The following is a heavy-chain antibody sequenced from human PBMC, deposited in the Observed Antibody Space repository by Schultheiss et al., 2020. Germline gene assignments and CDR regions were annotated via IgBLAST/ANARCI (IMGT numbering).Heavy chain of an antibody. CDR1: GFTFSSYA. J-gene: IGHJ4*02. CDR3: AKAPYSSSSPFDY. Sequence: GESLKISCAASGFTFSSYAMSWIRQAPGKGLEWVSVISGSGGSTYYADSVKGRFTISRDNSKNTLYLQMNSLRAEDTAVYYCAKAPYSSSSPFDYWGQGTLVTVSS. V-gene: IGHV3-23*01. D-gene: IGHD6-13*01. CDR2: ISGSGGST.